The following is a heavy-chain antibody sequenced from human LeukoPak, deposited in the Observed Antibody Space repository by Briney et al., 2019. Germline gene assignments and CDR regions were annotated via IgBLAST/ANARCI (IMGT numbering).Heavy chain of an antibody. D-gene: IGHD4-23*01. CDR2: IDYSGTT. V-gene: IGHV4-59*01. CDR1: GASISTYY. J-gene: IGHJ3*02. CDR3: ARRDGGAAFDI. Sequence: PSETLSLTCTVSGASISTYYWSWIRQPPGQGLEWIGYIDYSGTTNYNPSLKSRVTMSIDTSKNQFSLKLSSVTAADTAVYYCARRDGGAAFDIWGQGTMVTVSS.